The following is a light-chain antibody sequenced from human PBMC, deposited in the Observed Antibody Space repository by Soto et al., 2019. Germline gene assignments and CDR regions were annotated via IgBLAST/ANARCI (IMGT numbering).Light chain of an antibody. CDR3: QQYGSSPQWT. CDR2: GAS. V-gene: IGKV3-20*01. J-gene: IGKJ1*01. Sequence: EIVMTQSPATLSMSPGERATLSCWASQTISSSLAWYQQKPGQAPRLLIYGASTRAAGVPDRFSGSGSGTDFTLTISRLEPEDFAVHYCQQYGSSPQWTFGQGTKVDIK. CDR1: QTISSS.